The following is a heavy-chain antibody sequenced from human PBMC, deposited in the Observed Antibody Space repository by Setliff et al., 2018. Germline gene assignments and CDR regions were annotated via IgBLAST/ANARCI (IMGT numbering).Heavy chain of an antibody. CDR1: GGSISSGNYY. CDR2: IYTSGGT. CDR3: ARGVSSVSWTPRY. Sequence: SETLSLTCTVSGGSISSGNYYWSWIRQPPGKGPEWIGYIYTSGGTNYNPSLKSRVTISVDMSKNQFSLKLSSVIAADTAVYYCARGVSSVSWTPRYWGRGILVTVSS. V-gene: IGHV4-61*09. J-gene: IGHJ4*02. D-gene: IGHD6-19*01.